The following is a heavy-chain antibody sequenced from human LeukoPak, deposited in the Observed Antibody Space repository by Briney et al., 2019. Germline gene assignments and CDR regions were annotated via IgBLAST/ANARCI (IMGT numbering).Heavy chain of an antibody. V-gene: IGHV1-8*01. Sequence: ASLNVSCKASGYTSTSDAISWVRQATGQGREWMGWMNPNSGNTGYAQKFQGRVTMPRNTSISTASMELSSLRSEETAVYYCARGEYCSSTSCPPGAWFDPWGQGTLVTLSS. CDR2: MNPNSGNT. D-gene: IGHD2-2*01. CDR1: GYTSTSDA. CDR3: ARGEYCSSTSCPPGAWFDP. J-gene: IGHJ5*02.